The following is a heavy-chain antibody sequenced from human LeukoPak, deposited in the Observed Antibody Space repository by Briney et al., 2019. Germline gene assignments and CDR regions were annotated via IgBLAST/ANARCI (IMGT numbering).Heavy chain of an antibody. CDR3: ARDPDGSYADY. J-gene: IGHJ4*02. V-gene: IGHV3-7*01. CDR2: INPDGSDK. Sequence: PGGSLRLSCAASGFTFSSYWMSWVRQAPGKGLEWVTNINPDGSDKYYLDSVKGRFTISRDNAKNSLYLQMNSLRAEDTAVYYCARDPDGSYADYWGQGTLVTVSS. CDR1: GFTFSSYW. D-gene: IGHD1-26*01.